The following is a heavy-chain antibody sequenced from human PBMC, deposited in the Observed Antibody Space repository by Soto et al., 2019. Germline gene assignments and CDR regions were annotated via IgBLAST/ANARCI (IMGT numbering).Heavy chain of an antibody. V-gene: IGHV3-49*03. CDR2: IRSKAYGGTT. D-gene: IGHD3-9*01. J-gene: IGHJ3*02. Sequence: GGSLRLSCTASGFTFGDYAMSWFRQAPGKGLEWVGFIRSKAYGGTTEYAASVKGRFTISRDDSKSIAYLQMNSLKTEDTAVYYCTNDYDILTGYYLGDDDAFDIWGQGTMVTVSS. CDR1: GFTFGDYA. CDR3: TNDYDILTGYYLGDDDAFDI.